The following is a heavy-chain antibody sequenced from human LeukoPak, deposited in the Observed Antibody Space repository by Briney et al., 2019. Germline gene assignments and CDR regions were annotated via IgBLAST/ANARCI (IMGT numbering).Heavy chain of an antibody. CDR2: IYYSGST. D-gene: IGHD3-3*01. Sequence: PSETLSLTCAVYGGSFSGYYWSWIRQPPGKGLEWIGYIYYSGSTYYNPSLKSRVTISVDTSKNQFSLKLSSVTAADTAVYYCAGGNYDFWSGSYFGFDYWGQGTLVTVSS. CDR3: AGGNYDFWSGSYFGFDY. J-gene: IGHJ4*02. V-gene: IGHV4-59*06. CDR1: GGSFSGYY.